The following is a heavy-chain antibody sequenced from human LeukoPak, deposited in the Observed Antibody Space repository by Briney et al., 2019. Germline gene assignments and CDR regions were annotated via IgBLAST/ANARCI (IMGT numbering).Heavy chain of an antibody. J-gene: IGHJ5*02. Sequence: SETLSLTCTASGGSISSYYWSWIRQPAGKGLEWIGRIYTSGSTNYNPSLKSRVTMSVDTSKNQFSLKLSSVTAADTAVYYCARETIAAAGPGGGSINSFDPWGQGTLVTVSS. D-gene: IGHD6-13*01. CDR1: GGSISSYY. V-gene: IGHV4-4*07. CDR3: ARETIAAAGPGGGSINSFDP. CDR2: IYTSGST.